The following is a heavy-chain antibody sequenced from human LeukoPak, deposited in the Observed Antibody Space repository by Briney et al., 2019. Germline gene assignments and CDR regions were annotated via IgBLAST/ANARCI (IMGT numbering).Heavy chain of an antibody. D-gene: IGHD3-22*01. CDR1: GSTFSSYA. CDR3: AKAPNYYYDSRPDDY. Sequence: PGGSLRLSCAASGSTFSSYAMSWVRQAPGKGLEWVSAISGSGGSTYYADSVKGRFTISRDNSKNTLYLQMNSLRAEDTAVYYCAKAPNYYYDSRPDDYWGQGTLDTVPS. CDR2: ISGSGGST. V-gene: IGHV3-23*01. J-gene: IGHJ4*02.